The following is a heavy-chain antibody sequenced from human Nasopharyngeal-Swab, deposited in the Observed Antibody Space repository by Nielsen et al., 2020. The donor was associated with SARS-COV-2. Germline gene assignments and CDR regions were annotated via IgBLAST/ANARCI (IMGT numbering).Heavy chain of an antibody. D-gene: IGHD4-17*01. J-gene: IGHJ5*02. CDR1: GFTFSDYY. CDR2: ISSSGSTI. Sequence: GESLKISCAASGFTFSDYYMSWIRQAPGKGLEWVSYISSSGSTIYYADSVKGRFTISRDNAKNALYLQMNSLRAEDTAVYYCARSNGDYVLDWFDPWGQGTLVTVPS. CDR3: ARSNGDYVLDWFDP. V-gene: IGHV3-11*01.